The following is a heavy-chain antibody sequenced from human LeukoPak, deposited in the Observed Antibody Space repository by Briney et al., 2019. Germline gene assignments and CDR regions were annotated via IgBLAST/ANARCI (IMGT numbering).Heavy chain of an antibody. CDR2: INHSGST. Sequence: SETLSLTCAVYGGSFSGYYWSWIRQPPGKGLEWIGEINHSGSTNYNPSLKSRVTISVDTSKNQFSLKLSSVTAADTAVYYCAKYYGELDYWGQGTLVTVSS. D-gene: IGHD4-17*01. CDR1: GGSFSGYY. J-gene: IGHJ4*02. CDR3: AKYYGELDY. V-gene: IGHV4-34*01.